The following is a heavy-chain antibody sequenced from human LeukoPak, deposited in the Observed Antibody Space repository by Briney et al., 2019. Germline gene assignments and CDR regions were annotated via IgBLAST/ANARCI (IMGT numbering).Heavy chain of an antibody. V-gene: IGHV3-30*02. CDR2: IRYDGSKK. CDR3: AKDRLYDRREMDD. J-gene: IGHJ4*02. D-gene: IGHD3-22*01. Sequence: PGGSLRLSCEASGFTFSSYGMNWVRQAPGKGLEWVALIRYDGSKKYFADSVKGRFTISRDNSENTLYMDMNSLRVEDTAVYYCAKDRLYDRREMDDWGQGTLVTVFS. CDR1: GFTFSSYG.